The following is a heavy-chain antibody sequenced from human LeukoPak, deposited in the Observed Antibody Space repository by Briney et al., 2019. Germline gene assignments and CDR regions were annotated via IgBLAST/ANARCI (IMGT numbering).Heavy chain of an antibody. J-gene: IGHJ4*02. D-gene: IGHD4/OR15-4a*01. CDR3: ARDPWGTMVPTPGPFDY. Sequence: VASVKVSCKASGGTFSSYTISWVRQAPGQGLEWMGRIIPILGITNYAQKFQGRVTITADKSTSTAYMELSSLRSEDTAVYYCARDPWGTMVPTPGPFDYWGQGTLVTVSS. V-gene: IGHV1-69*04. CDR2: IIPILGIT. CDR1: GGTFSSYT.